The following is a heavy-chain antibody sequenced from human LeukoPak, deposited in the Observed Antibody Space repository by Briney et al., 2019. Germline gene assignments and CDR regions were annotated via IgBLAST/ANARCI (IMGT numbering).Heavy chain of an antibody. J-gene: IGHJ4*02. CDR2: IPTTGGST. D-gene: IGHD2-2*01. CDR3: AKVDCSSITCNKNFDY. Sequence: GGSLRLSCAASGFTFKTYVMTWVRQAPGKGLEWVSTIPTTGGSTYYADSVKGRFNISRDNSKNTLYLQMNSLRVEDTAVYYCAKVDCSSITCNKNFDYWGQGTLVTVSS. CDR1: GFTFKTYV. V-gene: IGHV3-23*01.